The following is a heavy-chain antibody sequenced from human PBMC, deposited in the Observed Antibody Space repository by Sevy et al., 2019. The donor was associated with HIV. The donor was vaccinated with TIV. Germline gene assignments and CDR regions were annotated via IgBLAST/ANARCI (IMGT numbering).Heavy chain of an antibody. Sequence: GGSLRLYCAASGFTFNVFWMHWVRQTPGKGLEWVANINQDGSEIYYVDSVRGRFTISRDNAKNSIYLQMNSLRAEDTAVYYCARAIGIVDAFWGQGTLVTVSS. J-gene: IGHJ4*02. CDR2: INQDGSEI. V-gene: IGHV3-7*01. CDR1: GFTFNVFW. CDR3: ARAIGIVDAF. D-gene: IGHD3-16*01.